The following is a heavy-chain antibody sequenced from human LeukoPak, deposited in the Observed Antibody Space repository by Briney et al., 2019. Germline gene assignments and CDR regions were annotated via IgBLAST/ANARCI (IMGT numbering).Heavy chain of an antibody. CDR3: GRLSGTSGTTSRVLHY. Sequence: GGSLRLSCAASGFTFITYAMIWVRRAPGEGLEWVSAVSGSGDATYYADFVKGRFTIFRDNSENTVYLQMNSLRAEDTAVYYCGRLSGTSGTTSRVLHYWGQGALVTVSS. J-gene: IGHJ4*02. CDR2: VSGSGDAT. V-gene: IGHV3-23*01. CDR1: GFTFITYA. D-gene: IGHD1-1*01.